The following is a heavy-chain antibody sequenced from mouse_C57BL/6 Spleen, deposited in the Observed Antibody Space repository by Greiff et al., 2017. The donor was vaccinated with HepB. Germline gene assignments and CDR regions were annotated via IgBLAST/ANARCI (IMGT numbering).Heavy chain of an antibody. D-gene: IGHD2-3*01. V-gene: IGHV1-5*01. J-gene: IGHJ2*01. CDR3: TRSRWLPHYFDY. CDR2: IYPGNSDT. CDR1: GYTFTRYW. Sequence: EVQLVESGTVLARPGASVTMSCKTSGYTFTRYWMHWVEQGPGQGLEWIGAIYPGNSDTSYNQKFKGKAKLTAVTSASTAYMELSSLTNEDSAVYYCTRSRWLPHYFDYWGQGTTLTVSS.